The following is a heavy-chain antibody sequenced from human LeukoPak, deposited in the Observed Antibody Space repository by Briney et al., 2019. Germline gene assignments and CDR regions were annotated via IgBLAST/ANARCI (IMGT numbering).Heavy chain of an antibody. CDR2: IYYSGST. D-gene: IGHD5-18*01. Sequence: ASETLSLTCTVSGGSISSSSYYWGWIRQPPGKGLEWIGSIYYSGSTYYNPSLKSRVTISVDTSKNQFSLRLSSVTAADTAVYYCARADSSGYILTYWSQGTLVTVSP. CDR1: GGSISSSSYY. V-gene: IGHV4-39*07. CDR3: ARADSSGYILTY. J-gene: IGHJ4*02.